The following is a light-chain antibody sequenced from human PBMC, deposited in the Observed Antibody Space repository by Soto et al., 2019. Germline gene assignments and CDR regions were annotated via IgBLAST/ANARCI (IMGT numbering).Light chain of an antibody. J-gene: IGKJ4*01. CDR1: QGISNY. CDR2: AAS. V-gene: IGKV1-27*01. Sequence: DIQMTQSPSYVSASLGDRVTITCRASQGISNYLAWYQQKPGRVPELLIYAASTLQSGVPSRFTGSGSGTDFTLTISTLQSEDVATYYSQKYDSIPLTFGGGTKVEIK. CDR3: QKYDSIPLT.